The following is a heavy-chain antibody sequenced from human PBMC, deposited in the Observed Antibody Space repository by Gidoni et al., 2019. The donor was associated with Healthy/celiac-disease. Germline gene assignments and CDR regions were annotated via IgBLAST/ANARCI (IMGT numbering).Heavy chain of an antibody. V-gene: IGHV3-23*01. Sequence: EVQLLESGGGLVQPGGSLRLSCAASGFPFSSYAMSWVRQAPGKGLEWVSAISGSGGSTYYADSVKGRFTISRDNSKNTLYLQMNSLRAEDTAVYYCATIVVVVADFDYWGQGTLVTVSS. J-gene: IGHJ4*02. CDR2: ISGSGGST. CDR3: ATIVVVVADFDY. CDR1: GFPFSSYA. D-gene: IGHD2-15*01.